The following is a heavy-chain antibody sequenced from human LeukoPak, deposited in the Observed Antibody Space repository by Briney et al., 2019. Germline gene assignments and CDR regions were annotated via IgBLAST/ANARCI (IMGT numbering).Heavy chain of an antibody. D-gene: IGHD1-14*01. CDR2: IYTSGST. V-gene: IGHV4-4*07. Sequence: PSETLSLTCTVSGGSISSYYWSWIRQPAGKGLEWIGRIYTSGSTNYNPSLKSRVTMSVDTSKNQFSLKLSSVTAADTAVYYCARDRKGAKNRYYYYYYMDVWGKGTTVTVSS. J-gene: IGHJ6*03. CDR1: GGSISSYY. CDR3: ARDRKGAKNRYYYYYYMDV.